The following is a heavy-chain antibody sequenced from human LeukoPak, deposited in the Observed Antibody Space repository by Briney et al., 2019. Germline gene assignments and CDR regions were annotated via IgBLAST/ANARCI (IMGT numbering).Heavy chain of an antibody. CDR3: ARETPSKLCFYYGMDV. D-gene: IGHD4-23*01. J-gene: IGHJ6*02. CDR1: GYTFSSYY. Sequence: GASVKVSCKASGYTFSSYYMQWVRQAPGQGLEWMGIINPSGGSTTYAQKFQGRVTMTRDTSTSTVYMELRSLRSEDTAVYYCARETPSKLCFYYGMDVWGQGTTVTVSS. CDR2: INPSGGST. V-gene: IGHV1-46*01.